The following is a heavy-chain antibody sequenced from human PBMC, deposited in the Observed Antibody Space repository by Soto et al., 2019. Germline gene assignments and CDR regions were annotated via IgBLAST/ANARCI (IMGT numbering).Heavy chain of an antibody. Sequence: EVQLVESGGGLVKPGESLRLSCAASGFTFRTYSMNWVRQAPGKGLEWVSAISSTSTYIFYADSVKGRFTISRDNAKNSLYLQMNSLRAEDTAVYYGARDLGVTATGPTLDYWGQGTQVTVSS. J-gene: IGHJ4*02. CDR2: ISSTSTYI. CDR1: GFTFRTYS. D-gene: IGHD6-25*01. CDR3: ARDLGVTATGPTLDY. V-gene: IGHV3-21*01.